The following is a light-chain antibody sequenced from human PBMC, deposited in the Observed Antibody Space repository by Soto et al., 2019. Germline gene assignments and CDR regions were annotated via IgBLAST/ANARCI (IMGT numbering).Light chain of an antibody. Sequence: EIELTQSPGTLSLSPGERATLSCRARQSVSSSYLAWYQQKPCQAPRLLIYGASSRATGIPDRFSGSGSGTDFTPTISRLEPEDLAVYYCQQYGSSPPWTFGQGTKGEIK. J-gene: IGKJ1*01. V-gene: IGKV3-20*01. CDR2: GAS. CDR3: QQYGSSPPWT. CDR1: QSVSSSY.